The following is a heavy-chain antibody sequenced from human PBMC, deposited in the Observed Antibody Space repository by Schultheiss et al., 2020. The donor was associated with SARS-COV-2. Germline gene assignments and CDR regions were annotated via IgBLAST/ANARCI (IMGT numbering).Heavy chain of an antibody. D-gene: IGHD6-6*01. Sequence: SETLSLTCAVSGGSISSGYYWGWIRQPPGKGLEWIGEINHSGSTNYNPSLKSRVTISVDTSKNQFSLKLSSVTAADTAVYYCASQRSIAARGYFDYWGQGTLVTVSS. CDR2: INHSGST. V-gene: IGHV4-38-2*01. CDR1: GGSISSGYY. J-gene: IGHJ4*02. CDR3: ASQRSIAARGYFDY.